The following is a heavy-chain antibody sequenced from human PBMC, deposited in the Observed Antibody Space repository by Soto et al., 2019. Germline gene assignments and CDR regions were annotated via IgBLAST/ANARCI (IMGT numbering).Heavy chain of an antibody. D-gene: IGHD5-12*01. CDR3: EKVFRRWLQCRGIEY. Sequence: PGGSLRLSWAASGFTCGSYAMSWVRQAPGKGLEWVSAISGSGGSTYYADSVKGRFTISRDNSKNALYLQMNSLRAEDTAVYYCEKVFRRWLQCRGIEYWGKGTLVTVSS. CDR1: GFTCGSYA. J-gene: IGHJ4*02. CDR2: ISGSGGST. V-gene: IGHV3-23*01.